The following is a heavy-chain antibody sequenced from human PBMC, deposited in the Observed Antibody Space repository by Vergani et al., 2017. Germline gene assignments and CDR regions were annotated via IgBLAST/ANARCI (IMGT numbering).Heavy chain of an antibody. V-gene: IGHV3-23*01. CDR3: VRDVRVSRT. J-gene: IGHJ3*01. CDR2: ISGSGATS. Sequence: EVQLLESGGGLAQPGGSLRLSCAASGFTFRNYAMTWVRQAPGKGLEWVSGISGSGATSYYAESMKGRFTISRDNAKNSLYLDMSSLRAEDTAVYYCVRDVRVSRTWGQGTLVTVSS. CDR1: GFTFRNYA.